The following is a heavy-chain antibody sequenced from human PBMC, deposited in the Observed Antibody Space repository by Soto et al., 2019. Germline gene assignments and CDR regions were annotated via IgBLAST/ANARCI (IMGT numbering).Heavy chain of an antibody. Sequence: QVQLVQSGAEVKKPGASVKVSCKASGYTFTSYYMYWVRQAPGQGLEWMGIINPSGGSTSYAQKFQGRVTMTRDTSTSTVYMELSSLRSEDMAVYYCARVCSGGSCNYHYYYGMDVWGQGTTVTVSS. CDR2: INPSGGST. D-gene: IGHD2-15*01. CDR3: ARVCSGGSCNYHYYYGMDV. V-gene: IGHV1-46*01. J-gene: IGHJ6*02. CDR1: GYTFTSYY.